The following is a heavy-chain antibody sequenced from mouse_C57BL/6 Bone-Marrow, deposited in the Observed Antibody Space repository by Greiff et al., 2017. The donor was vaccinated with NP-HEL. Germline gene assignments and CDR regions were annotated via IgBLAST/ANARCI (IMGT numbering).Heavy chain of an antibody. CDR3: ARGYGNYVGWYFDV. V-gene: IGHV1-52*01. Sequence: QVQLQQPGAELVRPGSSVKLSCKASGYTFTSYWMHWVKQRPIQGLEWIGNIDPSDSETHYNQKFKDKATLTVDKSSSTAYMQLSSLTSEDSAVYYCARGYGNYVGWYFDVWGTGTTVTVSS. CDR2: IDPSDSET. D-gene: IGHD2-10*02. CDR1: GYTFTSYW. J-gene: IGHJ1*03.